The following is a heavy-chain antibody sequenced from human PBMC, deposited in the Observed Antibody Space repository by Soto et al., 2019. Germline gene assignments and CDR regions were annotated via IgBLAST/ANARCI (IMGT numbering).Heavy chain of an antibody. D-gene: IGHD3-3*01. CDR2: ISYDGSNK. CDR3: AKSSGYYYYGMDV. CDR1: GFTFSSYG. J-gene: IGHJ6*02. Sequence: QVQLVESGGGVVQPGRSLRLSCAASGFTFSSYGMHWVRQAPGKGLEWVAVISYDGSNKYYADSVKGRFTISRDNSKNTLYLQMNSLRAEDTAVYYCAKSSGYYYYGMDVWGQGTTVTVSS. V-gene: IGHV3-30*18.